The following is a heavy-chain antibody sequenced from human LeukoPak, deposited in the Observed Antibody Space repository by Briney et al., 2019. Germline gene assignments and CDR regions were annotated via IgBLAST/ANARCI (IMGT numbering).Heavy chain of an antibody. Sequence: GESLKISFYSSGYRFTCCWIGWGRRMPGKGPEGMGIIYPGDSDSRYSQSFQGQVTLSADQSISTTYLTCRLLHASATASFYFTRSVGGWGTSPGDYWGQGTLVTVSS. V-gene: IGHV5-51*01. J-gene: IGHJ4*02. D-gene: IGHD3-16*01. CDR1: GYRFTCCW. CDR3: TRSVGGWGTSPGDY. CDR2: IYPGDSDS.